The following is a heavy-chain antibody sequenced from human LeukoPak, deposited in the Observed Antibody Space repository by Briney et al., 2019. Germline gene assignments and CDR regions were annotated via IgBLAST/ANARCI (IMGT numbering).Heavy chain of an antibody. CDR3: AKDPAARPTLPDY. J-gene: IGHJ4*02. CDR1: GFTFSSYW. D-gene: IGHD6-6*01. V-gene: IGHV3-7*03. CDR2: IKQDGSEK. Sequence: GGSLRLSCAASGFTFSSYWMSWVRQAPGKGLEWVANIKQDGSEKYYVDSVKGRFTISRDNSKNTLYLQMNSLRAEDTAVYYCAKDPAARPTLPDYWGQGTLVTVSS.